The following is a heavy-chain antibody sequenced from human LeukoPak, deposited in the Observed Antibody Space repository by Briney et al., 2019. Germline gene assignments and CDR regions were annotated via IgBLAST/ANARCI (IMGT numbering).Heavy chain of an antibody. V-gene: IGHV1-2*02. Sequence: ASVKVSCEASGYTFTGYYMHWVRQAPGQGLEWMGWINPNSGVTNYAQKFQGRVTMTRDTSISTAYMELSRLRSDDTAVFYCARTDVGYYDSSGYYDYWGQGTLVTVSS. J-gene: IGHJ4*02. CDR1: GYTFTGYY. CDR3: ARTDVGYYDSSGYYDY. CDR2: INPNSGVT. D-gene: IGHD3-22*01.